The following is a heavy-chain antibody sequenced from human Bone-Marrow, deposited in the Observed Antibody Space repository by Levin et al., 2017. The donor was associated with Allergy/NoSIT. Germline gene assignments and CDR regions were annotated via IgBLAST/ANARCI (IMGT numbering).Heavy chain of an antibody. J-gene: IGHJ4*02. Sequence: GESLKISCAASGFTVSSKYMSWVRQAPGKGLEWVSVIYSGGSTYYTDSVQGRFTISRDNSKNTLYLQMHSLRAEDTAVYYCARGLVRLGEVPPYYFDYWGQGTLVTVSS. CDR2: IYSGGST. CDR3: ARGLVRLGEVPPYYFDY. D-gene: IGHD3-10*01. V-gene: IGHV3-53*01. CDR1: GFTVSSKY.